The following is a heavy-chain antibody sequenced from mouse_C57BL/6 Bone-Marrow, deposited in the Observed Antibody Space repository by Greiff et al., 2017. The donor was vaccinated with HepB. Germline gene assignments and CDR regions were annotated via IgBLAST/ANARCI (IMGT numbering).Heavy chain of an antibody. V-gene: IGHV1-59*01. Sequence: VQLQQPGAELVRPGTSVKLSCKASGYTFTSYWMHWVKQRPGQGLEWIGEIDPSDSYTNYNQKFMGKSTLTVDKSSSTAYMQLSSLTSEDSAVYYCARDYSSRYIDVWGTGTTVTVSS. CDR2: IDPSDSYT. CDR1: GYTFTSYW. D-gene: IGHD1-1*01. J-gene: IGHJ1*03. CDR3: ARDYSSRYIDV.